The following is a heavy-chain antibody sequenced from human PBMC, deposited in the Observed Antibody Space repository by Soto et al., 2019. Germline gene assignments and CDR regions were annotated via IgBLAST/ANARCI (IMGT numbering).Heavy chain of an antibody. CDR1: GGSFSGYY. CDR3: ARARGIAAGY. Sequence: PSETLSLTCAVYGGSFSGYYWSWIRQPPGKGLEWIGEINHSGSTNYNPSLKSRVTISVDTSKNQFSLKLSSVTAADTAVYYCARARGIAAGYWGQGTLVTVSS. V-gene: IGHV4-34*01. D-gene: IGHD6-13*01. CDR2: INHSGST. J-gene: IGHJ4*02.